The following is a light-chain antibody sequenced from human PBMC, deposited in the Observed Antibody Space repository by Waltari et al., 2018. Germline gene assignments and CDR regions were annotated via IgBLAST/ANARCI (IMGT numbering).Light chain of an antibody. CDR2: SDS. CDR1: RSNIGSNT. CDR3: EFWYDSLIGVV. J-gene: IGLJ2*01. V-gene: IGLV1-44*01. Sequence: QSALTQPPSASGTPGQRVTISCSGSRSNIGSNTVNWYQHLPGSAPKLLIYSDSLRPLGFPDRFSVSRSCISASLAISGLQSEDESDYYCEFWYDSLIGVVFGGGTKFTV.